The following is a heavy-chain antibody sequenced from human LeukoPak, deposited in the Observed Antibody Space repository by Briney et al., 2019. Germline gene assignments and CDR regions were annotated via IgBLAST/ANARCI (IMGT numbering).Heavy chain of an antibody. CDR1: GFTVSSNY. D-gene: IGHD3-22*01. CDR2: IYSGGST. V-gene: IGHV3-66*01. J-gene: IGHJ4*02. CDR3: ARVYTYYYDSSGYFFDY. Sequence: PGGSLRLSCAASGFTVSSNYMSWVRQAPGKGLEWVSVIYSGGSTYYADSVKGRFTISRDNSKNTLYPQMNSLRAEDTAVYYCARVYTYYYDSSGYFFDYWGQGTLVTVSS.